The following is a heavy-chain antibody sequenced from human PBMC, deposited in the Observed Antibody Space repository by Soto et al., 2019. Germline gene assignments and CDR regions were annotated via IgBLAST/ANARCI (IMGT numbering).Heavy chain of an antibody. CDR1: GGTFSSYT. D-gene: IGHD6-13*01. V-gene: IGHV1-69*02. J-gene: IGHJ4*02. CDR2: IIPILGIA. CDR3: AARPPYSSSWYYFDY. Sequence: QVQLVQSGAEVKKPGSSVKVSCKASGGTFSSYTISWVRQAPGQGLEWMGRIIPILGIANYAQKFQGRVTIXXDXSXXTAYMELSSLRSEDTAVYYCAARPPYSSSWYYFDYWGQGTLVTVSS.